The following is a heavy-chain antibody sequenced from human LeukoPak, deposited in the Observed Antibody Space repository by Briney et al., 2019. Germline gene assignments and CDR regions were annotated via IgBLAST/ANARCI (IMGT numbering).Heavy chain of an antibody. CDR1: GGSISSSNW. V-gene: IGHV4-4*02. D-gene: IGHD3-22*01. CDR2: IYHSGST. Sequence: PSGTLSLTCAVSGGSISSSNWWSWVRQPPGKGLEWIGEIYHSGSTNYNPSLKSRVTISVDKSKNQFSLKLSSVTAADTAVYYCARHQPHDSSGHDAFDIWGQGTMVTVSS. CDR3: ARHQPHDSSGHDAFDI. J-gene: IGHJ3*02.